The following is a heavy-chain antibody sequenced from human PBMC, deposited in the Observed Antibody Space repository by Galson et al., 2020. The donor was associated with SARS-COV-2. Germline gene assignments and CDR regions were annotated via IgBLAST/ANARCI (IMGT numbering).Heavy chain of an antibody. V-gene: IGHV1-24*01. CDR2: FDPEDGET. CDR3: ARAYSSSYPNYYYYGMDV. Sequence: ASVKVSCKVSGYTLTELSMHWVRQAPGKGLEWMGGFDPEDGETIYAQKFQGRVTMTEDTSTDTAYMELSSLRSEDTAVYYCARAYSSSYPNYYYYGMDVWGQGPRSPSP. CDR1: GYTLTELS. D-gene: IGHD6-13*01. J-gene: IGHJ6*02.